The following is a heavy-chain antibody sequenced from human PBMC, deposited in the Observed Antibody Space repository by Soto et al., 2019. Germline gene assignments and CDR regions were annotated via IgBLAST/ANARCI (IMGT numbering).Heavy chain of an antibody. V-gene: IGHV3-48*03. CDR2: ISSSGSTI. CDR1: GFTFSSYE. J-gene: IGHJ4*02. D-gene: IGHD5-12*01. CDR3: ARGYSDDGGIFDY. Sequence: GGSLRLSCAASGFTFSSYEMNWVRQAPGKGLEWVSYISSSGSTIYYADSVKGRFTISRDNAKNSLYLQMNSLRAEDTAVYYCARGYSDDGGIFDYWGQGTLVTVSS.